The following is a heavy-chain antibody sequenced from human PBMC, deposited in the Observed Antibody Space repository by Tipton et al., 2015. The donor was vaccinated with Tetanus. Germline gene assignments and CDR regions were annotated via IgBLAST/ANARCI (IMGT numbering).Heavy chain of an antibody. D-gene: IGHD2-2*02. CDR3: ASVSTPVVPASIYFYGMDV. CDR1: GGSISSGDYY. J-gene: IGHJ6*02. V-gene: IGHV4-30-4*01. Sequence: TLSLTCTVSGGSISSGDYYWSWIRQPPGQGLEWIGYIYYSGSTYYNPSLQSRVTISVDTSKHQFSLKLSSVTAADTAVYYCASVSTPVVPASIYFYGMDVWGQGTTVTVSS. CDR2: IYYSGST.